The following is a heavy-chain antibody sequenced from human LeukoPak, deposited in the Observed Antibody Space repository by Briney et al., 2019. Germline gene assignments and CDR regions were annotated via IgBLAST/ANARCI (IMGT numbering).Heavy chain of an antibody. V-gene: IGHV1-8*03. CDR2: MNPNSGNI. D-gene: IGHD1-26*01. J-gene: IGHJ4*02. CDR3: AREGPIVGATHLVDY. CDR1: GYTFTSYD. Sequence: SSVKVSCKASGYTFTSYDINWVRRATGHGLEWMEWMNPNSGNIAYAQKFQGRVTITRDTSISTAYMELSRLRSDDTAVYYCAREGPIVGATHLVDYWGQGTLVTVSS.